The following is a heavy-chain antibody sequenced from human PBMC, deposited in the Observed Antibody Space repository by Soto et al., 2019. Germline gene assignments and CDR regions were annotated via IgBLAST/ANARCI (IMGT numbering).Heavy chain of an antibody. J-gene: IGHJ4*02. CDR2: IYYSGST. V-gene: IGHV4-59*01. CDR1: GGSISSYY. Sequence: SETLSLTCTVXGGSISSYYWSWIRQPPGKGLEWIGYIYYSGSTNYNPSLKSRVTISVDTSKNQFSLKLSSVTAADTAVYYCATHGSGSYYHREIDYWGPGTLVTVSS. D-gene: IGHD3-10*01. CDR3: ATHGSGSYYHREIDY.